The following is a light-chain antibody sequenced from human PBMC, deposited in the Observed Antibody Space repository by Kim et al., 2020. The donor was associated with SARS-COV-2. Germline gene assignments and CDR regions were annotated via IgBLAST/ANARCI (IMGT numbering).Light chain of an antibody. V-gene: IGLV1-40*01. Sequence: RATTSCTTRSSSLGAGYYVHWYRQPPGTAPNLLIYGHSNRPSGVPDRFSGSMSGTSASLAITGLHAEDEADSYCQSYASSLSGWVFGTGTKVTVL. J-gene: IGLJ1*01. CDR1: SSSLGAGYY. CDR2: GHS. CDR3: QSYASSLSGWV.